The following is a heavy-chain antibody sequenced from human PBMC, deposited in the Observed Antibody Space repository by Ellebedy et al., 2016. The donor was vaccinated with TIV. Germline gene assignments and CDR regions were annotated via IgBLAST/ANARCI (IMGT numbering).Heavy chain of an antibody. V-gene: IGHV3-30-3*01. J-gene: IGHJ4*02. CDR2: ISYAGRNK. CDR3: ARGASRWLQPRYYFDY. D-gene: IGHD5-24*01. CDR1: GFIFSCYA. Sequence: GESLKISCAASGFIFSCYAMHWVRQAPGKGLEWVAVISYAGRNKDYADSVKGRFTISRDNSKNTLYLQMNSLRAEGTAVYYCARGASRWLQPRYYFDYWGQGTLVTVSS.